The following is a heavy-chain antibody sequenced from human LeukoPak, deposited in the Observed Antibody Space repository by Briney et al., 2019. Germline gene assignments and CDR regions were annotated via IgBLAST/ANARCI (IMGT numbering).Heavy chain of an antibody. Sequence: SQTLSLTCTVSGGSISSGDYYWSWIRQPPGKGLEWIGYIYYSESTNYNPSLKSRVTISVDTSKNQFSLKLSSVTAADTAVYFCASIYCSSSSCYHVYWGQGTLVTVSS. CDR3: ASIYCSSSSCYHVY. CDR1: GGSISSGDYY. D-gene: IGHD2-2*01. V-gene: IGHV4-61*08. CDR2: IYYSEST. J-gene: IGHJ4*02.